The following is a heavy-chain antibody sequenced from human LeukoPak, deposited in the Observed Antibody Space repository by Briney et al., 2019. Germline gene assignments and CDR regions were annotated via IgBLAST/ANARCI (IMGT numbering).Heavy chain of an antibody. CDR1: GFTFDDYA. J-gene: IGHJ1*01. CDR3: AKDISTRPKYFQH. V-gene: IGHV3-9*01. CDR2: ISWNSGSI. Sequence: GGSLRLSRAASGFTFDDYAMHWVRQAPGKGLEWVSGISWNSGSIGYADSVKGRFTISRDNAKNSLYLQMNSLRAEDTALYYCAKDISTRPKYFQHWGQGTLVTVSS.